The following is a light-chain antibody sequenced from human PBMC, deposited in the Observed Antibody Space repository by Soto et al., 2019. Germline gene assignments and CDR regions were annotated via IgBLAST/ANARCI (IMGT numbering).Light chain of an antibody. CDR3: QQYHSYPLT. Sequence: DIQMTQSPSSLSASVGDTVTITCRASQDIKNYLAWFQQKPGKAPKSLIFAASSLQSGVPSKFIGTGSGTEFTLTISSLQADDLSSEVCQQYHSYPLTCGGGTMVEIK. CDR2: AAS. V-gene: IGKV1-16*02. J-gene: IGKJ4*01. CDR1: QDIKNY.